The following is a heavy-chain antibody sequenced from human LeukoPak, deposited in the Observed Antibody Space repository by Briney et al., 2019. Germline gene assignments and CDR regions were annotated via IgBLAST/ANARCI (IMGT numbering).Heavy chain of an antibody. Sequence: GGSLRLSCVASGFTFSTYWMNWVRQAPGKGLEWVANIKQDGSEKYYVDSVKGRFTISRDNAKNSLYLQMNSLRAEDTAVYHCFGYGYWGQGTLVTVSS. J-gene: IGHJ4*02. CDR3: FGYGY. D-gene: IGHD5-18*01. CDR2: IKQDGSEK. V-gene: IGHV3-7*02. CDR1: GFTFSTYW.